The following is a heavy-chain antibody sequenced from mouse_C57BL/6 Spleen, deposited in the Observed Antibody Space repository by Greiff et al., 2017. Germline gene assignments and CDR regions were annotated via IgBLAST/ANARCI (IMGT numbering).Heavy chain of an antibody. CDR3: ARNRWLLMDYFDY. V-gene: IGHV5-17*01. D-gene: IGHD2-3*01. CDR1: GFTFSDYG. CDR2: ISSGSSTI. J-gene: IGHJ2*01. Sequence: EVKVGESGGGLVKPGGSLKLSCAASGFTFSDYGMHWVRQAPEKGLEWVAYISSGSSTIYYADTVKGRYTISRDNAKNTLFLQMTSLRSEETAMYYCARNRWLLMDYFDYWGQGTTLTVSS.